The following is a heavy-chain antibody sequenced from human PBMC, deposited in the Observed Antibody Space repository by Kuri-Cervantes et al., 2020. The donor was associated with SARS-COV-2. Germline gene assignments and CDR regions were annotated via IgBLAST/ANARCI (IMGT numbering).Heavy chain of an antibody. CDR2: IIPIFGTA. J-gene: IGHJ6*03. CDR1: GGTFSSYA. V-gene: IGHV1-69*05. D-gene: IGHD1-1*01. CDR3: ASGGQLPYYYYYYYTDV. Sequence: SVKVSCKASGGTFSSYAISWVRQAPGQGFEWMGGIIPIFGTANYAQKFQGRVTITTDESTSTAYMELSSLRSEDTAVYYCASGGQLPYYYYYYYTDVWGKGTTVTVSS.